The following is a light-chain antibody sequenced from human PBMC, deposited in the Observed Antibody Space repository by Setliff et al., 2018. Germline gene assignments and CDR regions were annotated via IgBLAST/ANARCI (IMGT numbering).Light chain of an antibody. CDR2: AVS. J-gene: IGLJ1*01. CDR3: NAYSADTTYV. V-gene: IGLV2-14*03. Sequence: QSALTQPASVSGSPGQSITISCSGAGRDVGSYDLVSWCQQHPGKAPKLIIYAVSDRPSGVSHRFSGSKSGNTAYLTISGLRTEDEADYYCNAYSADTTYVFGSGTKVTVL. CDR1: GRDVGSYDL.